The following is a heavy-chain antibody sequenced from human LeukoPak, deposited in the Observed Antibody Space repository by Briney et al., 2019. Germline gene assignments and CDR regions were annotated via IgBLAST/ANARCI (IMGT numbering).Heavy chain of an antibody. CDR2: INSDGSST. D-gene: IGHD4-17*01. J-gene: IGHJ4*02. CDR1: GFTFSSYW. CDR3: AREYSGDYGLDY. V-gene: IGHV3-74*01. Sequence: GGSLRLSCAASGFTFSSYWMHWVRHAPGKGLVWVSRINSDGSSTNYADSVKFTISRDNAKNTLYLQMSSLRVEDTAVYYCAREYSGDYGLDYWGQGTLVTVSS.